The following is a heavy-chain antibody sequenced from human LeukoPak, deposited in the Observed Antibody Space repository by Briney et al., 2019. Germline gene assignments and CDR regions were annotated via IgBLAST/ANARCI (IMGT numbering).Heavy chain of an antibody. V-gene: IGHV3-48*03. D-gene: IGHD6-19*01. CDR2: ISSSGRST. Sequence: GGCLRLSCAASGFTFSSYEMNWGRQAPGKGLEWVSYISSSGRSTYYADSVKGRFTISRDNAKNSLFLQMNSLRAEDTAVYYCARTDYSSGAFDYWGQGRLVSVSS. J-gene: IGHJ4*01. CDR3: ARTDYSSGAFDY. CDR1: GFTFSSYE.